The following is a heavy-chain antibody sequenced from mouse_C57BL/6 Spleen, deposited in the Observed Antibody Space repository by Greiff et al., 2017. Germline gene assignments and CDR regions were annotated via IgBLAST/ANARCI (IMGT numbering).Heavy chain of an antibody. V-gene: IGHV1-76*01. J-gene: IGHJ4*01. D-gene: IGHD2-5*01. CDR2: IYPGSGNT. CDR3: ARSYNSNYVGAMDD. CDR1: GYTFTDYY. Sequence: QVQLQQSGAELVRPGASVTLSCKASGYTFTDYYINWVKQRPGQGLEWIARIYPGSGNTYYNEKFKGKATLTAEKSSSTAYMQLSSLTSEDSAVYFCARSYNSNYVGAMDDWGQGTSVTVSS.